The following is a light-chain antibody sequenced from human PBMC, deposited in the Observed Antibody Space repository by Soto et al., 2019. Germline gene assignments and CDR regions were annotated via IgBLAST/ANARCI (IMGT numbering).Light chain of an antibody. CDR1: TGDVTSDHG. J-gene: IGLJ3*02. CDR2: DTT. CDR3: FLSYTVARRV. Sequence: QPVVIQESSLTVSPGGTVTITCGASTGDVTSDHGPYWFQQKPGQAPRTLIYDTTNKHSWTPARFSGYLLGGKAALTLSGAQPEDEADYYCFLSYTVARRVFGGGTKVTVL. V-gene: IGLV7-46*01.